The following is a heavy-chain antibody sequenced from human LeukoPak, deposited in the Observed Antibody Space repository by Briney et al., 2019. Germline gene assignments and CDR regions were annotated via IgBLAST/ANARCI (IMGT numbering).Heavy chain of an antibody. D-gene: IGHD3-9*01. CDR2: IIPIFGTA. J-gene: IGHJ4*02. CDR3: AGSQTYYDILTGYYIRGGFDY. CDR1: GGTFSSYA. Sequence: GSSVKVSCKASGGTFSSYAISWVRQAPGQGLEWMGGIIPIFGTANYAQKFQGRVTITADESTSTAYMELSSLRSEDTAVYYCAGSQTYYDILTGYYIRGGFDYWGQGTLVTVSS. V-gene: IGHV1-69*01.